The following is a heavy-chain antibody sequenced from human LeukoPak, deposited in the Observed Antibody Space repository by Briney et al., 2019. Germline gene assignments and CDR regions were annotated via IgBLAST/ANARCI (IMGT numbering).Heavy chain of an antibody. D-gene: IGHD4-17*01. V-gene: IGHV3-7*01. CDR1: GFTFSSYA. J-gene: IGHJ5*02. CDR3: ARDPSNLRFLNCFDP. CDR2: IKQDGSEK. Sequence: GGSLRLSCAASGFTFSSYAMSWVRQAPGKGLEWVSNIKQDGSEKYYVDSVKGRFTISRDNAKNSLYLQMNSLRAEDTAVYYCARDPSNLRFLNCFDPWGQGTLVTVSS.